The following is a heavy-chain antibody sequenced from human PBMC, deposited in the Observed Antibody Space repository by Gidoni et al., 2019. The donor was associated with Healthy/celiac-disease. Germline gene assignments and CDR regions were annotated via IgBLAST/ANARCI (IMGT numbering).Heavy chain of an antibody. Sequence: QVQLQQWGAGLLKPSETLSLTCAVYGGSFSGYYWRWLRQPPGKGLEWIGEINHSGSTNYNPSLKSRVTISVDTAKNQFSLKLSSVTAADTAVYYCARGIVTMVRGRGWYYYGMDVWGQGTTVTVSS. CDR3: ARGIVTMVRGRGWYYYGMDV. V-gene: IGHV4-34*01. CDR1: GGSFSGYY. D-gene: IGHD3-10*01. J-gene: IGHJ6*02. CDR2: INHSGST.